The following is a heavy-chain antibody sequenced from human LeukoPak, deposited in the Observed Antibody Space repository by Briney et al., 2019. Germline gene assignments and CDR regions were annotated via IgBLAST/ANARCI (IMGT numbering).Heavy chain of an antibody. CDR3: TTGIRGD. CDR1: GLTVTHAC. Sequence: PGGSLRLSCAACGLTVTHACMNWVRQAPGKGLEWVGRIASKTDGGTTDYAAPVKGRFTISRDDSKNTLFLQMNSLKTEDTAVYYCTTGIRGDCGQGTLVTVSS. CDR2: IASKTDGGTT. V-gene: IGHV3-15*04. J-gene: IGHJ4*02.